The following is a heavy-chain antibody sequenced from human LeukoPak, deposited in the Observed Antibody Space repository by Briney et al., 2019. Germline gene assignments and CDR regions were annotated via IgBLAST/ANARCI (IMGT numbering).Heavy chain of an antibody. J-gene: IGHJ4*02. D-gene: IGHD3-16*02. CDR1: GGSFSGYY. Sequence: KSSETLSLTCAVYGGSFSGYYWSWIRQPPGRGLEWIGEINHSGSTNYNPSLKSRVTISVDTSKNQFSLKLSSVTAADTAVYYCARGQYDYVWGSYRSDYWGQGTLVTVSS. CDR3: ARGQYDYVWGSYRSDY. V-gene: IGHV4-34*01. CDR2: INHSGST.